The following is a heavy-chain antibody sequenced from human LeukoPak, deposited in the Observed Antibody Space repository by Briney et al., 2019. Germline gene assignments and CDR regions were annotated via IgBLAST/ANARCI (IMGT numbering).Heavy chain of an antibody. CDR2: IYYSGST. J-gene: IGHJ5*02. Sequence: SETLSLTCTVSGGSISSYYWSWIRQPPGKGLEWIGYIYYSGSTNYNPSLMSRVTISVDTSKNQFSLKLSSVTAADTAVYYCAKRGYDFWSGSGVTWFDPWGQGTLVTVSS. CDR1: GGSISSYY. V-gene: IGHV4-59*12. CDR3: AKRGYDFWSGSGVTWFDP. D-gene: IGHD3-3*01.